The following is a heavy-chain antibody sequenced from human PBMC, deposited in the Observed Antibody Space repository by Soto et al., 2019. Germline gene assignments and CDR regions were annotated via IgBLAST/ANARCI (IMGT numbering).Heavy chain of an antibody. CDR2: INAGNGNT. V-gene: IGHV1-3*01. D-gene: IGHD2-2*01. CDR1: GYTFTSYA. CDR3: ATPPAGYAHHPYAMDV. Sequence: QVQLVQSGAEVKKPGASVKVSCKASGYTFTSYAMHWVRQAPGQRLEWMGWINAGNGNTKYSQKFQGRVTITRDTSASTAYMELSSLRSEDTAVYYCATPPAGYAHHPYAMDVWGQGTTVTVSS. J-gene: IGHJ6*02.